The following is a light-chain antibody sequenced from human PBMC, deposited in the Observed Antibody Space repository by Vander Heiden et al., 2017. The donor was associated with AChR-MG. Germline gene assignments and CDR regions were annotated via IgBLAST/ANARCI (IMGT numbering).Light chain of an antibody. V-gene: IGLV2-14*03. CDR1: SSDVGGYND. J-gene: IGLJ2*01. CDR2: DVS. CDR3: SSYTSSSTVV. Sequence: QSALTQPASVSGSPGLSITISCTGTSSDVGGYNDVSWYQQHPGKAPKLMIYDVSNRPSGVSNRFSGSKSGNTASLTISGLQAEDEADYYCSSYTSSSTVVFGGGTKLTVL.